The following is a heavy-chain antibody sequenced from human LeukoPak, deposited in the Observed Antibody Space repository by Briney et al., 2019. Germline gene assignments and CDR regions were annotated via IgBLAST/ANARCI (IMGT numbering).Heavy chain of an antibody. V-gene: IGHV4-59*01. CDR1: GGSISSYY. J-gene: IGHJ4*02. CDR3: ARDGYSSSWQAFDY. CDR2: IYYSGST. Sequence: KSSETLSLTCTASGGSISSYYWSWIRQPPGKGLEWIGYIYYSGSTNYNPSLKSRVTISVDTSKNQFSLKLSSVTAADTAVYYCARDGYSSSWQAFDYWGQGTLVTVSS. D-gene: IGHD6-13*01.